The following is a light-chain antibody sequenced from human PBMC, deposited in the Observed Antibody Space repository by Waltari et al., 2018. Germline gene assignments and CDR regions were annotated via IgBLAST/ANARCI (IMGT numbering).Light chain of an antibody. CDR1: QIVTSNY. V-gene: IGKV3-20*01. CDR3: QQYGSSPWT. J-gene: IGKJ1*01. Sequence: EIVLTQSPGTLSLSPGERATLSCWASQIVTSNYLGWYQQKPGQAPRLLIYGASSRATVIPDRFSGSGSGTGFTLTISRLEPEDFAVYYCQQYGSSPWTFGQGTKVEIK. CDR2: GAS.